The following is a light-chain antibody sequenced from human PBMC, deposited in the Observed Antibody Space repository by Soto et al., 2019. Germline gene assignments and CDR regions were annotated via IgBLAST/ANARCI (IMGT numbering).Light chain of an antibody. Sequence: QSVLTQPPSVSATPGQKVTISCSGSSSNIGNSYVSWYQQLPGASPKLRIYENNHRPSGIPDRFSGSKSDTSAALAITGLQTGDEADYYCGTWDSNLSAWVFGGGTKLTVL. CDR3: GTWDSNLSAWV. CDR1: SSNIGNSY. J-gene: IGLJ3*02. CDR2: ENN. V-gene: IGLV1-51*01.